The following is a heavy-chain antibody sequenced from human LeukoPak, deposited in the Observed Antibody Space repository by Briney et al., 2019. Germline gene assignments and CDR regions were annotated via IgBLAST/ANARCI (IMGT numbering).Heavy chain of an antibody. CDR1: GYSFTSYW. Sequence: GESLKISCQGSGYSFTSYWIGWVRQMPGKGLEWMGIIYPGDSDTRYSPSFQGQVTISADRSISTAYLQWSSLKASDTAMYYCARKGAAAGNYYYYYGMDVWGQGTTVTVSS. D-gene: IGHD6-13*01. V-gene: IGHV5-51*01. CDR2: IYPGDSDT. J-gene: IGHJ6*02. CDR3: ARKGAAAGNYYYYYGMDV.